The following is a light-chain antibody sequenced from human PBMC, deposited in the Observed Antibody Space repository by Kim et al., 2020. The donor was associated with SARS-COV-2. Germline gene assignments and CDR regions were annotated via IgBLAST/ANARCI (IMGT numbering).Light chain of an antibody. J-gene: IGLJ2*01. CDR3: QSYDSNNHVV. Sequence: KSVTIPCTGSDGGIASNYVQWFQQRPGSAPTTVIYEDDQRPSGVPDRFSGSIDSSSNSASLTISGLKTEDEADYYCQSYDSNNHVVFGGGTQLTVL. V-gene: IGLV6-57*02. CDR2: EDD. CDR1: DGGIASNY.